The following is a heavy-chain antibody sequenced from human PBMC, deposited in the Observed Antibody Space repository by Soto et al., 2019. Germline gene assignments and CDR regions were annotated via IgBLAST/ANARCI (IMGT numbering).Heavy chain of an antibody. D-gene: IGHD5-18*01. Sequence: GASVKVSCKASGYTFTSYYMHWVRQAPGQGLEWMGIINPSGGSTSYAQKFQGRVTMTRDTSTSTVYMELSSMRSEDTAVYYCARAPDGDTAMVAWFDPWGQGTLVTVSS. CDR2: INPSGGST. J-gene: IGHJ5*02. CDR1: GYTFTSYY. CDR3: ARAPDGDTAMVAWFDP. V-gene: IGHV1-46*01.